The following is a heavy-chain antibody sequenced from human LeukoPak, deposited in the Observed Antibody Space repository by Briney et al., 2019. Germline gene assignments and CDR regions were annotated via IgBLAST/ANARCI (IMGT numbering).Heavy chain of an antibody. J-gene: IGHJ4*02. CDR3: AKGDYYDSRGGNYFDY. D-gene: IGHD3-22*01. CDR2: ISWNSGSI. CDR1: GFTFDDYA. Sequence: PGGSLRLSCAASGFTFDDYAMHWVRQAPGKGLGWVSGISWNSGSIGYADSVKGRFTISRDNAKNSLYLQVNSLRAEDTALYYCAKGDYYDSRGGNYFDYWGQGTLVTVSS. V-gene: IGHV3-9*01.